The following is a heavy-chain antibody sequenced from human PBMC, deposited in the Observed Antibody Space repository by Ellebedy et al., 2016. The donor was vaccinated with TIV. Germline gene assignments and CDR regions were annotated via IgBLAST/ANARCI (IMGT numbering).Heavy chain of an antibody. CDR1: GFTFSSYA. CDR2: ISGSGGST. D-gene: IGHD5-18*01. J-gene: IGHJ4*02. V-gene: IGHV3-23*01. CDR3: AKESGYSYGFPDY. Sequence: PGGSLRLSCAASGFTFSSYAMRWVRQAPGKGLEWVSAISGSGGSTYYADSVKGRFTISREKSKNTLYLQMNSLRAEDTAVYSCAKESGYSYGFPDYWGQGTLVTVSS.